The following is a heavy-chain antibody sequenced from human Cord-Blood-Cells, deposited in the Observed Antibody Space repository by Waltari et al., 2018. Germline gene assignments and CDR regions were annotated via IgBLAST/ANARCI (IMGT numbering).Heavy chain of an antibody. D-gene: IGHD1-1*01. CDR3: ARDSRYSGKGSYGMDV. Sequence: QVQLQESGPGLVKPSETLSLTCTVTGGSISSHYWSWIRQPPGKGLEWIGNIYYSGRTNYHPSLKGRVTISVDTSKNQFSLKLSSVTAADTAVYYCARDSRYSGKGSYGMDVWGQGTTVTVSS. CDR1: GGSISSHY. V-gene: IGHV4-59*11. J-gene: IGHJ6*02. CDR2: IYYSGRT.